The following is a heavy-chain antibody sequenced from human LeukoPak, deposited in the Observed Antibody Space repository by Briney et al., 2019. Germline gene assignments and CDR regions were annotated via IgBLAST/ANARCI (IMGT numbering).Heavy chain of an antibody. D-gene: IGHD4-17*01. V-gene: IGHV2-5*01. CDR3: AHYGDYRFLYYFDY. CDR2: IYWNDNK. Sequence: SGPTLVKPTQTLTXTCTFSGVSLSTSGVGVGWIRHPPGKALEWLALIYWNDNKLYSPSLKSRLTITKDTSNNQVVLTMTNMDPVDTATYYCAHYGDYRFLYYFDYWGQGTLVTVSP. CDR1: GVSLSTSGVG. J-gene: IGHJ4*02.